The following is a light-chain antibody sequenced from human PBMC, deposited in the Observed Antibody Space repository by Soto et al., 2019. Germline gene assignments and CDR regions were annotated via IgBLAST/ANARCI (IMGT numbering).Light chain of an antibody. J-gene: IGLJ7*01. Sequence: QSVLTQPPSASGTPGKRIIISCSGSSSNIGRNYVYWFQQVPGTAPKLLIYRNNERPSGVPDRFSGSKSGTSASLAISWLRSEDEAVYYCASWEDSLSGPVVFGGGTKLTVL. CDR3: ASWEDSLSGPVV. CDR1: SSNIGRNY. CDR2: RNN. V-gene: IGLV1-47*01.